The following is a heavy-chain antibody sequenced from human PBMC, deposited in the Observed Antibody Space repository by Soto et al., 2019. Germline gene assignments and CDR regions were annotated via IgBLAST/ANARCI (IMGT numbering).Heavy chain of an antibody. Sequence: SETLSLTXTVSGGSISSYYWSWIRQPPGKGLEWIGYIYYSGSTNYNPSLKSRVTISVDTSKNQFSLKLSSVTAADTAVYYCARTAGGSPRAYYYYGMDVWGQGTTVTVS. CDR1: GGSISSYY. J-gene: IGHJ6*02. D-gene: IGHD2-15*01. CDR2: IYYSGST. V-gene: IGHV4-59*01. CDR3: ARTAGGSPRAYYYYGMDV.